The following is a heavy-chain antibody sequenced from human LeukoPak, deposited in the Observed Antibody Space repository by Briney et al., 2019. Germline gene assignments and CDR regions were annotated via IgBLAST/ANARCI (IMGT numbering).Heavy chain of an antibody. CDR1: GFTFSTYW. Sequence: PGGSLGLSCAASGFTFSTYWMHWVRQAPGKGLVWVSRIKSDGSTTNYGDSVKDRFTISRDNAKNTLYLQMNSLRADDTAVYYCARDPVGGRPDLWGQGTLVTVSS. CDR3: ARDPVGGRPDL. D-gene: IGHD1-26*01. J-gene: IGHJ4*02. CDR2: IKSDGSTT. V-gene: IGHV3-74*01.